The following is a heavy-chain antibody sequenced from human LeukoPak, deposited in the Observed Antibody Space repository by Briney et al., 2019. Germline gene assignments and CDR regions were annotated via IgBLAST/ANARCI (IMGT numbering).Heavy chain of an antibody. J-gene: IGHJ4*02. CDR2: INHSGST. Sequence: SETLSLTCAVYGGSFSGYYWSWIRQPPGKGLEWIGEINHSGSTNYNPSLKSRVTISVDTSKNQFSLKLSSVTAADTAVYYCARGPHHWGKGTLVTVSS. CDR3: ARGPHH. CDR1: GGSFSGYY. V-gene: IGHV4-34*01.